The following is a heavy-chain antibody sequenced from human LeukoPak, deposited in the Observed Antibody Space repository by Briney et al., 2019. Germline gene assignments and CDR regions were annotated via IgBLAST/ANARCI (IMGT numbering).Heavy chain of an antibody. CDR3: ATLATHDSSGYPRGAFDI. V-gene: IGHV3-9*03. CDR2: ISWNSGSI. J-gene: IGHJ3*02. Sequence: GRSLRLSCAASGFTFDDYAMHWVRQAPGKGLEWVSGISWNSGSIGYADSVKGRFTISRDNAKNSLYLQMNSLRAEDMALYHCATLATHDSSGYPRGAFDIWGQGTMVTVSS. D-gene: IGHD3-22*01. CDR1: GFTFDDYA.